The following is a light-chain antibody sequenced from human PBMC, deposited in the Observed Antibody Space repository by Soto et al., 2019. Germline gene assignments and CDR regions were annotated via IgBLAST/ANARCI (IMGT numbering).Light chain of an antibody. V-gene: IGLV2-8*01. CDR2: EVS. Sequence: QSALTQPPSASGSPGQSVTISCTGTSSDVGGYKYVSWYQQHPGKAPKLMIYEVSKRPSGVPDRFSGSKSGNTASLTVSGLQAEDEADYYCTSYAGSNNFVVFGGGNKVTVL. CDR3: TSYAGSNNFVV. CDR1: SSDVGGYKY. J-gene: IGLJ2*01.